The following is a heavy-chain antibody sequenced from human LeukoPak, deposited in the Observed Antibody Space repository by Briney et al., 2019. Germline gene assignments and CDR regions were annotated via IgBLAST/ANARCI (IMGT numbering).Heavy chain of an antibody. CDR1: RESISGFY. V-gene: IGHV4-59*01. CDR2: IYYSGST. CDR3: ARGVVIAPQSLDY. J-gene: IGHJ4*02. Sequence: SETLSLTCTVSRESISGFYWTWIRQPPGEGLEWIGYIYYSGSTNYNPSLKSRVTISVDTSKNQFSLKLSSVTAADTAVYYCARGVVIAPQSLDYWGQGTLVTVSS. D-gene: IGHD2-21*01.